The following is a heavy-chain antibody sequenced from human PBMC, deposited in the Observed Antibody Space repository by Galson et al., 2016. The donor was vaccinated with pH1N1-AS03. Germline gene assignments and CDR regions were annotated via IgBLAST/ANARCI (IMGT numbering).Heavy chain of an antibody. D-gene: IGHD3-3*01. CDR3: ARGTISGVDRQRGFDA. Sequence: SVKVSCKASGYTFTHFGISWVRQAPGQGLECLGWISTYTGETDYAQRFQGRVTMTTDTSTNTAYMELRTLTSVDTALYYCARGTISGVDRQRGFDAWGQGTLVTVSS. J-gene: IGHJ5*02. CDR2: ISTYTGET. CDR1: GYTFTHFG. V-gene: IGHV1-18*01.